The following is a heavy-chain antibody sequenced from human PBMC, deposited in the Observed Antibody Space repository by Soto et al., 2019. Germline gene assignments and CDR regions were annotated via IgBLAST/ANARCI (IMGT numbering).Heavy chain of an antibody. D-gene: IGHD1-7*01. Sequence: EVQLVESGGGLVQPGGSLRLSCAASGFTFSSYDMHWVRQATGKGLEWVSAIGTAGDTYYPGSVKGRFTIARENAKNSLYLQLNSRRAGDTAVYYCARDGTTWDWGQGTLVTVSS. J-gene: IGHJ4*02. CDR1: GFTFSSYD. CDR3: ARDGTTWD. V-gene: IGHV3-13*04. CDR2: IGTAGDT.